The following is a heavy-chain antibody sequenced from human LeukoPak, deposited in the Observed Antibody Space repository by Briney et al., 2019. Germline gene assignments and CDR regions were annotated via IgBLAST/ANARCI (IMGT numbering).Heavy chain of an antibody. Sequence: LRLSCAASGFTFSSYAMSWIRQPPGKGLEWIGYIYHSGSTYYNPSLKSRVTISVDRSKNQFSLKLSSVTAADTAVYYCARDRRYCSGGSCYYYGMDVWGQGTTVTVSS. CDR2: IYHSGST. CDR3: ARDRRYCSGGSCYYYGMDV. CDR1: GFTFSSYA. J-gene: IGHJ6*02. D-gene: IGHD2-15*01. V-gene: IGHV4-30-2*01.